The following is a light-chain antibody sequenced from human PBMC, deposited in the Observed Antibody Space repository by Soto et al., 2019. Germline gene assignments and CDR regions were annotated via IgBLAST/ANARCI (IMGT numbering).Light chain of an antibody. CDR1: QSISSW. CDR2: KAS. J-gene: IGKJ1*01. Sequence: DIQMTQSPSTLSASVGDRVTITCRVSQSISSWLAWYQQKPGKAPNLLIYKASSLESGVPSRFSGSGSGTEFTLTISSLQPDDFATYYCQQYNSFSTFGQGTKVEIK. V-gene: IGKV1-5*03. CDR3: QQYNSFST.